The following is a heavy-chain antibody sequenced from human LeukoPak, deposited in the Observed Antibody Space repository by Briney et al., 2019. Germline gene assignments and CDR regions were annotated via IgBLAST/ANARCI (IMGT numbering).Heavy chain of an antibody. CDR3: ARGLDYYDSSGYRLPALGY. Sequence: SETLSLTCAVYGGSFSGYYWSWIRQPPGKGLEWFGEINHSGSTNYNPSLKSRVTISVDTSKNQFSLKLSSVTAADTAVYYCARGLDYYDSSGYRLPALGYWGQGTLVTVSS. CDR1: GGSFSGYY. D-gene: IGHD3-22*01. J-gene: IGHJ4*02. CDR2: INHSGST. V-gene: IGHV4-34*01.